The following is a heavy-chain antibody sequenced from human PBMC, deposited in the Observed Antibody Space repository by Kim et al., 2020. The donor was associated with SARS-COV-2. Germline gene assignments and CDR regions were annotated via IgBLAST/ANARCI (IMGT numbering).Heavy chain of an antibody. V-gene: IGHV3-23*01. J-gene: IGHJ5*02. Sequence: ADSVKCRFTIARDNSKNTLYLQMNSLRAEDTAVYYCAKVGYDFWSGYSVGWFDPWGQGTLVTVSS. CDR3: AKVGYDFWSGYSVGWFDP. D-gene: IGHD3-3*01.